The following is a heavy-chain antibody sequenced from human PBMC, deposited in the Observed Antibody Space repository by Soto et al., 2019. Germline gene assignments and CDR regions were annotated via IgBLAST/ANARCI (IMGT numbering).Heavy chain of an antibody. J-gene: IGHJ4*02. CDR1: GGSISSYY. V-gene: IGHV4-59*08. D-gene: IGHD3-3*02. CDR3: ATRPTSIFDV. CDR2: IYYSGST. Sequence: PSETLSLTCTVSGGSISSYYWSWIRQPPGKGLEWIWYIYYSGSTNYNPSLKSRVTISVDTTKNQFSLKLTSVTAADTAVYGCATRPTSIFDVWGPGALVTVAS.